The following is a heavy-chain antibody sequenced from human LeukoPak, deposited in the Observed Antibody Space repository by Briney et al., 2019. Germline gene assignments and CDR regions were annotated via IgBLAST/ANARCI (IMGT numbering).Heavy chain of an antibody. CDR2: ISWDSGNT. CDR1: GFTFNDYA. CDR3: VKGPGAAVGKRYIQH. J-gene: IGHJ1*01. Sequence: PGGSLRLSCAASGFTFNDYAMHWVRQAPGKGLEWVSLISWDSGNTYYADSVKGRFTISRDNSKNSLSLQMNSLRAEDTALYYCVKGPGAAVGKRYIQHWGQGTLVTVSS. V-gene: IGHV3-43D*03. D-gene: IGHD6-13*01.